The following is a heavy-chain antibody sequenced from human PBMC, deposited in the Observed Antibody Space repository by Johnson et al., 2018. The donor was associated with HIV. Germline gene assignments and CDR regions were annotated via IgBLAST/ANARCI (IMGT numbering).Heavy chain of an antibody. V-gene: IGHV3-49*04. Sequence: VQLVESGGGVVRPGGSLRLSCAASGFTFDDYAMSWVRQAPGKGLEWVGFIRSKAYGGTTEYAASVKGRFTISRDYSKSIAYLQMNSLKTEDTAVYYCTREFTMVRGVRRRDAFDIWGQGTMVTVSS. J-gene: IGHJ3*02. CDR2: IRSKAYGGTT. CDR1: GFTFDDYA. D-gene: IGHD3-10*01. CDR3: TREFTMVRGVRRRDAFDI.